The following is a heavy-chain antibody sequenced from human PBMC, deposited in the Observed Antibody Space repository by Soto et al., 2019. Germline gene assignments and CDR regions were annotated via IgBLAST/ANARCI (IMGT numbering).Heavy chain of an antibody. V-gene: IGHV3-23*01. J-gene: IGHJ3*02. CDR3: AKDKRDYGDYDAFDI. Sequence: EVQLLESGGGLVQPGGSLRLSCAASGFTFSSYAMSWVRQAPGKGLEWVSAISGSGGSTYYADSVKGRFTISRDNSKNTLYLQMHSLRAEDTAVYYYAKDKRDYGDYDAFDIWGQGTMVTVSS. CDR2: ISGSGGST. CDR1: GFTFSSYA. D-gene: IGHD4-17*01.